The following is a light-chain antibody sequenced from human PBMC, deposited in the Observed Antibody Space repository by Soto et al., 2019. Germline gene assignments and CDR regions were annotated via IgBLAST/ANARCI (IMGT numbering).Light chain of an antibody. V-gene: IGKV1-5*01. CDR1: QSISSW. CDR3: QQYNSYVT. Sequence: DIQMTQSPSTLSASVGDRVTITCRASQSISSWLAWDQQKPGKAPKLLIYDASSLESGVPSRFSGSGSGTEFTLTISSLKPDDFATYSCQQYNSYVTFGGGTKVEIK. J-gene: IGKJ4*01. CDR2: DAS.